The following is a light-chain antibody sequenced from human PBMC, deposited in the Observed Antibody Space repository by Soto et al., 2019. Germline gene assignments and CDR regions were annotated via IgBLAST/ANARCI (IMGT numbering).Light chain of an antibody. J-gene: IGKJ5*01. Sequence: IVLTQSPGTLSLSPGERATLSCRASQSVSGTYLAWYQQRPGQAPRLLIYDVSSRATSIPDRFSGSGSGADFTLTISRLEPEDFAVYYCQQYGTSPRTFGQGTRLEIK. CDR1: QSVSGTY. V-gene: IGKV3-20*01. CDR2: DVS. CDR3: QQYGTSPRT.